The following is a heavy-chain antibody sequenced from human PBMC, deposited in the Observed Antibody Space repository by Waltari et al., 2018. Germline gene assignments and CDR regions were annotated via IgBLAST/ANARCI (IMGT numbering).Heavy chain of an antibody. J-gene: IGHJ4*02. D-gene: IGHD3-22*01. CDR2: VIPIFGTP. V-gene: IGHV1-69*12. Sequence: QVQLVQAGAEVKKPGSSVKVSCEASGGPFRSLVIAWEHLPPGQGLERMGGVIPIFGTPNYAQKCQGRVTIIADESTSTAYMELSSLRSEDTAVYYCARSYYYDRVGDYPSLGAFDYWGQGTLVTVSS. CDR1: GGPFRSLV. CDR3: ARSYYYDRVGDYPSLGAFDY.